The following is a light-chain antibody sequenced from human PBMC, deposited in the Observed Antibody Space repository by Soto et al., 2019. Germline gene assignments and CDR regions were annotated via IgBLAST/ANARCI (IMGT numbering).Light chain of an antibody. CDR1: SSDVGGYNY. CDR3: CSYAGSYPVV. CDR2: DVS. Sequence: QSALTQPRSVSGSPGQSVTISCTGTSSDVGGYNYVSWYQQHPGKAPELMIYDVSKRPSGVPDRFSGSKSGNTASLTISALQAEDEADYYCCSYAGSYPVVFGGGTKVTVL. V-gene: IGLV2-11*01. J-gene: IGLJ2*01.